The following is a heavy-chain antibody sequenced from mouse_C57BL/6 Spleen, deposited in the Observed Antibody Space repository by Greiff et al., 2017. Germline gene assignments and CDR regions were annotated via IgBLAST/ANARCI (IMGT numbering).Heavy chain of an antibody. Sequence: VQLQESGPELVKPGASVKISCKASGYAFSSSWMNWVKQRPGKGLEWIGRIYPGDGDTNYNGKFKGKATLTADKSSSTAYMQLSSLTSEDSAVYFCARTYSNYEAMDYWGQGTSVTVSS. J-gene: IGHJ4*01. CDR3: ARTYSNYEAMDY. D-gene: IGHD2-5*01. CDR2: IYPGDGDT. V-gene: IGHV1-82*01. CDR1: GYAFSSSW.